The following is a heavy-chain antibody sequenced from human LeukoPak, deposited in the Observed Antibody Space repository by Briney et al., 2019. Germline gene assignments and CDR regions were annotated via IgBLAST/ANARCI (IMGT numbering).Heavy chain of an antibody. CDR2: IYNSGST. CDR1: GGSISSGGYS. Sequence: SSETLSLTCAVFGGSISSGGYSYNWIRQPPGKGLEWIGYIYNSGSTSYNPPLKSRVTMSVDTSKNQFSLKLNFATAADTAVYYCARDFLPPSKGSGYYRDAFDIWGQGTMVTVSS. CDR3: ARDFLPPSKGSGYYRDAFDI. V-gene: IGHV4-30-4*07. J-gene: IGHJ3*02. D-gene: IGHD3-3*01.